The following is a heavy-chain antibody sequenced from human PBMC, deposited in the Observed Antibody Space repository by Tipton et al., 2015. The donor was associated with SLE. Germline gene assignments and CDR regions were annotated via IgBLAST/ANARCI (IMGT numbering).Heavy chain of an antibody. CDR2: IYTSGDI. CDR3: ARGPLGGGFSGYDTNWFDP. J-gene: IGHJ5*02. Sequence: TLSLTCAVYGGSFSGYYWSWIRQPAGKALEWIGRIYTSGDINYNPSLKSRVTISVDKSKNQFSLKLSSVTAADTAIYSCARGPLGGGFSGYDTNWFDPWGQGTLVTVSS. V-gene: IGHV4-59*10. D-gene: IGHD5-12*01. CDR1: GGSFSGYY.